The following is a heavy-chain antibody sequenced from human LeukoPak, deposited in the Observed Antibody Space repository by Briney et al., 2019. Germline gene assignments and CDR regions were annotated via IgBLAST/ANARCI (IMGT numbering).Heavy chain of an antibody. CDR2: ISGSGGSA. CDR3: AKDVILRALPRHDAFDI. Sequence: PGGSLRLSCAASGFAFSSYAMSWVRQAPGKGLEWVSAISGSGGSAYYADSVKGRFTISRDNSKNTLYLQMNSLRAEDTAVYYCAKDVILRALPRHDAFDIWGQGKMVTVSS. CDR1: GFAFSSYA. V-gene: IGHV3-23*01. D-gene: IGHD2-15*01. J-gene: IGHJ3*02.